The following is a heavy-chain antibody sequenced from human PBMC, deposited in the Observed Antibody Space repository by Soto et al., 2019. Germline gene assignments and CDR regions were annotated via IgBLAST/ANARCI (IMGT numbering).Heavy chain of an antibody. CDR3: ARGYTKTVAGPTPYYFDY. CDR1: GDSISSYY. D-gene: IGHD6-19*01. V-gene: IGHV4-4*07. J-gene: IGHJ4*02. Sequence: PSETLSLTCSVSGDSISSYYWSWIRQPAGKGLEWIGRIYTSGDTNYNPSLKSRVTMPVDTSKNQFSLKLSSVTAADTAVYYCARGYTKTVAGPTPYYFDYWGQGTLVTVSS. CDR2: IYTSGDT.